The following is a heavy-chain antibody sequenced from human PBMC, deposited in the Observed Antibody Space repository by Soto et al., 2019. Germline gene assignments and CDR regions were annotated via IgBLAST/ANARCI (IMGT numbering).Heavy chain of an antibody. Sequence: ASVEVSCRASCYTFTSYVIRWVRQAPGQGLEWMGWISAYNGNTNYAQKLQGRVTMTTDTSTSTAYMELRSLRSDDTAVYYCARDKGIAAGIRRFDYWGQGTLVTVSS. CDR1: CYTFTSYV. D-gene: IGHD6-13*01. CDR2: ISAYNGNT. J-gene: IGHJ4*02. V-gene: IGHV1-18*01. CDR3: ARDKGIAAGIRRFDY.